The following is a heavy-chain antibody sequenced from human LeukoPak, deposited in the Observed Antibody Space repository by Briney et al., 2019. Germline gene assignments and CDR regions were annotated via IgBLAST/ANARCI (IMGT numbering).Heavy chain of an antibody. CDR1: GFTFSSFG. D-gene: IGHD6-13*01. J-gene: IGHJ5*02. CDR2: ISYGGSNK. Sequence: GGSLRLSCAASGFTFSSFGMHWVRQAPGKGLEWVAVISYGGSNKYYADSVKGRFTISRDNSKNTLDLQMNSLRAEDTAVYYCAKDYLQQLVRGWFGPWGQGILVTVSS. V-gene: IGHV3-30*18. CDR3: AKDYLQQLVRGWFGP.